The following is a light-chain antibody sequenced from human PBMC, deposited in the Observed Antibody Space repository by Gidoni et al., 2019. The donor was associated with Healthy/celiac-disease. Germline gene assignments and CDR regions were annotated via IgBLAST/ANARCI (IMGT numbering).Light chain of an antibody. J-gene: IGLJ2*01. CDR3: CSYTGSSTYVV. CDR2: DGC. V-gene: IGLV2-23*01. Sequence: QSALTPPASVSGSPGPSTTISCTGTISDVGSYNLVPRYQQHPGKAPTLMIYDGCTRPSGVSNRFSGSQSDIPASLTISWLQAEDEADYFCCSYTGSSTYVVFGGGTKLTVL. CDR1: ISDVGSYNL.